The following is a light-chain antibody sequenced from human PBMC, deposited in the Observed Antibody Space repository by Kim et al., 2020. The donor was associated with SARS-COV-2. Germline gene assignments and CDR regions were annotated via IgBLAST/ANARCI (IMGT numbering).Light chain of an antibody. CDR2: DVN. V-gene: IGLV2-14*03. J-gene: IGLJ3*02. Sequence: QSALTQPAPVSGSPGQSITISCTGTSSDIGNYNYVSWYQQHPGKAPKLIIYDVNKRPSGVSNRFSGSMSGNTASLTISGLQAEDEADYYCSSYTSSSTGVFGGGTKVTVL. CDR3: SSYTSSSTGV. CDR1: SSDIGNYNY.